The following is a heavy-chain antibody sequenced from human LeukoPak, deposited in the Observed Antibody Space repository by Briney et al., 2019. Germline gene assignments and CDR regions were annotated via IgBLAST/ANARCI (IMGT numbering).Heavy chain of an antibody. CDR2: IYSGGST. J-gene: IGHJ3*02. CDR1: GFTVSSNY. CDR3: ARPRDGYDDAFDI. V-gene: IGHV3-66*02. Sequence: GGSLRLSCAASGFTVSSNYMSWVRQAPGKGLEWVSVIYSGGSTYYADSVKGRFTISRDNSKNTLYLQMNSLRAEDTAVYYCARPRDGYDDAFDIWGQGTMATVSS. D-gene: IGHD5-24*01.